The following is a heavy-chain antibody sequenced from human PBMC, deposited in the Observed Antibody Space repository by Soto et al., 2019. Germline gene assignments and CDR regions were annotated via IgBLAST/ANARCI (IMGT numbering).Heavy chain of an antibody. CDR2: ISAHNGNT. CDR3: ARDTAMALPDA. CDR1: GYTFTSYG. J-gene: IGHJ4*02. V-gene: IGHV1-18*01. D-gene: IGHD5-18*01. Sequence: QVQLVQSGAEVKKPGASVKVSCKASGYTFTSYGITWVRQAPGQGLEWMGWISAHNGNTKYAQKLQGRVTMTTDTSTITAYMEVRSLRSDDTAVYYCARDTAMALPDAWGQGTLVTVSS.